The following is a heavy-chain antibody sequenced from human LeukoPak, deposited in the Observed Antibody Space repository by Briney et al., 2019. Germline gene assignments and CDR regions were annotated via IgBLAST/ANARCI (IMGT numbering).Heavy chain of an antibody. D-gene: IGHD6-13*01. CDR2: ISYDGTNK. CDR1: GFTFSTYA. J-gene: IGHJ5*02. CDR3: ARAGGAAAGIARHWFDP. V-gene: IGHV3-30-3*01. Sequence: PGGSLRLSCAASGFTFSTYALHWVRQAPGKGLEWVALISYDGTNKYYADSVKGRFTISRDNSKNTLYLQMNSLRVEDTAVYYCARAGGAAAGIARHWFDPWGQGTLVTVSS.